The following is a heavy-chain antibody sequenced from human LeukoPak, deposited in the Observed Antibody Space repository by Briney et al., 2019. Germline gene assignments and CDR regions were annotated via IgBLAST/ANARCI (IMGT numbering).Heavy chain of an antibody. Sequence: SETLSLTCTVSGGSISSYYWSWIRQPPGKGLEWIGYIYYSGSTNYNPSLKSRVTISVDTSKNQFSLKLSSVTAADTAVYYCARVPAGYVVVPANYFDYWGQGTLVTVSS. D-gene: IGHD2-2*01. CDR3: ARVPAGYVVVPANYFDY. J-gene: IGHJ4*02. CDR2: IYYSGST. V-gene: IGHV4-59*12. CDR1: GGSISSYY.